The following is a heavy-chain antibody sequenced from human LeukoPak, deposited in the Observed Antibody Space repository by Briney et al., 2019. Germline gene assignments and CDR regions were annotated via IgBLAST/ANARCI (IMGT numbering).Heavy chain of an antibody. CDR3: ARDLNYYGSEGILDY. J-gene: IGHJ4*02. Sequence: GGSLRLSCAASGFTFSDYWMSWVRQAPGKGLEWVANIKDDGSERYHVDSVKGRFIISRDNAKNSLYLQMNSLRAEDTAVYYCARDLNYYGSEGILDYWGQGTLVTVSS. V-gene: IGHV3-7*01. D-gene: IGHD3-10*01. CDR1: GFTFSDYW. CDR2: IKDDGSER.